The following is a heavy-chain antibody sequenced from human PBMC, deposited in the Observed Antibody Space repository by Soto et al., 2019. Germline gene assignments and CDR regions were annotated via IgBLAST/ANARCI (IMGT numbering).Heavy chain of an antibody. D-gene: IGHD6-13*01. Sequence: PSETLSLTCNVSGGSISSTGYYWGWIRQPPGKGLEWIGTFYHSGTSYYIPSLKSRVTISVDTSKNQFSLKLNSVTAADTSVYYCARHGSSWTFFDYWGQGTLVTVS. CDR2: FYHSGTS. V-gene: IGHV4-39*01. CDR3: ARHGSSWTFFDY. J-gene: IGHJ4*02. CDR1: GGSISSTGYY.